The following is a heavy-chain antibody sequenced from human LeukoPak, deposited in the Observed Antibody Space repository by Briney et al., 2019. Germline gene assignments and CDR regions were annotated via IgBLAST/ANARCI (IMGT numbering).Heavy chain of an antibody. Sequence: GGSLRLSCAAYAFTFSTNSMDWVRQAPGKGREGCSSTSSRSSYIYYADSVKFRFTITRDNAKNSLYLQMNSVRAEDTAVYYCARTAVYDAFDIWGQGTMVAVSS. V-gene: IGHV3-21*01. CDR2: TSSRSSYI. D-gene: IGHD1-14*01. J-gene: IGHJ3*02. CDR3: ARTAVYDAFDI. CDR1: AFTFSTNS.